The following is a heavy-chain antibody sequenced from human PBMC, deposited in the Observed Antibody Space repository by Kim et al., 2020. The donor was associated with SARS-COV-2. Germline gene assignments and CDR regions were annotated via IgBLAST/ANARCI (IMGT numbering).Heavy chain of an antibody. CDR3: ARDPTGRFYY. CDR1: GFTFSSYW. J-gene: IGHJ4*02. CDR2: IKEDGSQT. D-gene: IGHD1-1*01. Sequence: GGSLRLSCAASGFTFSSYWMTWVRQAPGKGLEWVANIKEDGSQTYYVDSLKGRFTISRDNAKNSLYLQMNSLRAEDTAVYYCARDPTGRFYYWGQGSLVT. V-gene: IGHV3-7*03.